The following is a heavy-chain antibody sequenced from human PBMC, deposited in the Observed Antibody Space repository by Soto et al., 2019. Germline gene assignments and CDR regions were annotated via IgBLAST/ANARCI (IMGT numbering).Heavy chain of an antibody. CDR1: GGSFSGYY. CDR3: ASRRLGYSYGSLRGMDV. CDR2: INHSGST. J-gene: IGHJ6*02. D-gene: IGHD5-18*01. V-gene: IGHV4-34*01. Sequence: TLSLTCAVYGGSFSGYYWSWIRQPPGKGLEWIGEINHSGSTNYNPSLKSRVTISVDTSKNQFSLKLSSVTAADTAVYYCASRRLGYSYGSLRGMDVWGQGTTVTVSS.